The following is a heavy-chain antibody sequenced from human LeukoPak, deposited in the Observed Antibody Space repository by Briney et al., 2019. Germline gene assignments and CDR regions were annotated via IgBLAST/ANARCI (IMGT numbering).Heavy chain of an antibody. CDR1: GGSLSSATYY. Sequence: PSQTLSLTCTVSGGSLSSATYYWSWIRQYPGKGLECIGYIYYSGNTYYNPSLKSRLTISVDTSKNQFSLKLSSVTAADTAVYYCAREGAAAGTPRAFDLWGQGTMVTVSS. J-gene: IGHJ3*01. CDR3: AREGAAAGTPRAFDL. V-gene: IGHV4-31*03. CDR2: IYYSGNT. D-gene: IGHD6-13*01.